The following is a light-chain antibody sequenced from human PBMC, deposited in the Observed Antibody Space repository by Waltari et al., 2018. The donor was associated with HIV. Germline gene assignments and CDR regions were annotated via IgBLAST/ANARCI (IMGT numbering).Light chain of an antibody. Sequence: DIVMTQSPDSLAVSLGERATIDCKSSQSVLYSSNNKNYLAWYQQKPGQPPKLLIYWASTRESGVPDRFSGSGSATDFTLTISSLQAEDVALYYCQQYFATPPTFGGGTKVEIK. CDR3: QQYFATPPT. CDR2: WAS. CDR1: QSVLYSSNNKNY. J-gene: IGKJ4*01. V-gene: IGKV4-1*01.